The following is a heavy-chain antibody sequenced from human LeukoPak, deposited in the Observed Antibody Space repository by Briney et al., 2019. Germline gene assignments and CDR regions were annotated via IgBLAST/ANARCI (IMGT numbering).Heavy chain of an antibody. CDR1: GYTFTGYY. CDR2: INPNSGGT. Sequence: ASVKVSCKASGYTFTGYYMHWVRQAPGQGLEWMGWINPNSGGTNYAQKFQGRVTMTRDTSISTAYMELSRLRSDDTAVYYCARETPMGAARYAFDIWGQGTMVTVSS. V-gene: IGHV1-2*02. D-gene: IGHD6-6*01. CDR3: ARETPMGAARYAFDI. J-gene: IGHJ3*02.